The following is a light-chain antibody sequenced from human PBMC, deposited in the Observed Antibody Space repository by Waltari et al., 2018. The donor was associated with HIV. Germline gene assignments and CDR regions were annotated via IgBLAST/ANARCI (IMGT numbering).Light chain of an antibody. CDR2: DNN. CDR1: NPNIGAGFS. J-gene: IGLJ2*01. V-gene: IGLV1-40*01. Sequence: QSALTQPPSGSVAPAPPVTISCSGTNPNIGAGFSVPWSQQVPGTGPRLLIYDNNNRPSGVPDRFSGSKSGTSASLAINGLQSEDEADYYCQSYDSRLSGSVVFGGGTKVTVL. CDR3: QSYDSRLSGSVV.